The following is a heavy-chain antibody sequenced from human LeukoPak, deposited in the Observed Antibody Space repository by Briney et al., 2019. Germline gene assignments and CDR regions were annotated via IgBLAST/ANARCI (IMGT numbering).Heavy chain of an antibody. V-gene: IGHV3-23*01. J-gene: IGHJ4*02. CDR3: AKANIVLMVYAAQPYFDY. CDR1: GFTFSDYY. Sequence: GGSLRLSCAASGFTFSDYYMSWIRQAPGKGLEWVSAISGSGGSTYYADSVKGRFTISRDNSKNTLYLQMNSLRAEDTAVYYCAKANIVLMVYAAQPYFDYWGQGTLVTVSS. D-gene: IGHD2-8*01. CDR2: ISGSGGST.